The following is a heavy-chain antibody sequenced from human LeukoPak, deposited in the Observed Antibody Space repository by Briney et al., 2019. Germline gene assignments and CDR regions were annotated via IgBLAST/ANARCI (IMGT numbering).Heavy chain of an antibody. CDR2: IYSSSIT. D-gene: IGHD3-16*01. CDR1: GFTFSDYY. Sequence: PGGSLRLSCAASGFTFSDYYMSWVRRAPGKGPEWVSVIYSSSITSYADSVKGRLTISRDNAKNSLYLQMNSLRAEDTAVYYCAKVYVWGSERDYFDYWGQGTLVTVSS. V-gene: IGHV3-69-1*02. J-gene: IGHJ4*02. CDR3: AKVYVWGSERDYFDY.